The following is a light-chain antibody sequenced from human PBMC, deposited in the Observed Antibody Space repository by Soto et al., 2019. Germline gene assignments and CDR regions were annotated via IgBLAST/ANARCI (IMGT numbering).Light chain of an antibody. V-gene: IGKV1-5*03. CDR2: KAS. Sequence: DIQMTQSPSTLSGSVGDRVTITCRASQTISSWLAWYQQKPGKAPKLLIYKASTLKSGVPSRFSGSGSGTEFTLTISSLQPDDFATYHCQHNNSYSEAFGQGTTVELK. J-gene: IGKJ1*01. CDR1: QTISSW. CDR3: QHNNSYSEA.